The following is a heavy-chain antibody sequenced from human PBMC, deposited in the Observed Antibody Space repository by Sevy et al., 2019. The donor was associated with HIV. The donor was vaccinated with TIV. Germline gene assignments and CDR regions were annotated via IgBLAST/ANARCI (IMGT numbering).Heavy chain of an antibody. Sequence: ASLKVSCKASGYTFTTYGINWVRQAPGQGLEWMGWISAYNGNTNYAQKLQGGVTMTKETSTSTAYMELRSLRSDDTAVYFCARDYYDSSGSYSADAFDIWGQGTMVTVSS. D-gene: IGHD3-22*01. CDR1: GYTFTTYG. J-gene: IGHJ3*02. CDR2: ISAYNGNT. V-gene: IGHV1-18*04. CDR3: ARDYYDSSGSYSADAFDI.